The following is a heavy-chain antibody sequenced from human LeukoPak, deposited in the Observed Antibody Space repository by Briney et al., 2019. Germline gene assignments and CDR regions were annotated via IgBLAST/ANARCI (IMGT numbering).Heavy chain of an antibody. Sequence: GASVKVSCKASGYTFTGYYMHWVRQAPGQGLEWMGWINPNSGGTNYAQKFQGRVTMTRDTSISTAYMELSRLRSDDMAVYYCARVDDSSGYTLDYWGQGTLVTVSS. V-gene: IGHV1-2*02. CDR1: GYTFTGYY. D-gene: IGHD3-22*01. CDR3: ARVDDSSGYTLDY. CDR2: INPNSGGT. J-gene: IGHJ4*02.